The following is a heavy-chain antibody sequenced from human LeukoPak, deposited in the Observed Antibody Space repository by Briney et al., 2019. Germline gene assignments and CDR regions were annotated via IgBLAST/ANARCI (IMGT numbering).Heavy chain of an antibody. D-gene: IGHD5-24*01. V-gene: IGHV3-74*01. CDR3: ARRIQGMAPYYFDY. Sequence: PGGSLRLSCTASGFTLSSYWMHWVRQAPGKGLVWVSRINSDGGSTSYADSAKGRFTISRDNAKNTLYLQINSLRAEDTAVYYCARRIQGMAPYYFDYWGQGTLVTVSS. CDR1: GFTLSSYW. J-gene: IGHJ4*02. CDR2: INSDGGST.